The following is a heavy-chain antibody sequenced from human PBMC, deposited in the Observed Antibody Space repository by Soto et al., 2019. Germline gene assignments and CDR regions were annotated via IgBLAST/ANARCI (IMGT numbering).Heavy chain of an antibody. J-gene: IGHJ6*02. CDR3: AREGIENYGDYGYYYYGMDV. V-gene: IGHV4-59*01. CDR2: TYYTGST. D-gene: IGHD4-17*01. Sequence: SETLSHTCLVSDGHITSYHWSWIRQFPGKGLEWIAYTYYTGSTNYNPSLKSRVTISVDTSKNQFSLKLSSVTAADTAVYYCAREGIENYGDYGYYYYGMDVWGQGTTVTVSS. CDR1: DGHITSYH.